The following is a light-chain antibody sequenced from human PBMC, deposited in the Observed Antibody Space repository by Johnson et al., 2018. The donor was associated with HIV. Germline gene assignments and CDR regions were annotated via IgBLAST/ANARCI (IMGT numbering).Light chain of an antibody. CDR3: GTWDSSLSAYV. J-gene: IGLJ1*01. CDR1: DSNIGNNY. Sequence: QSVLTQPPSVSVAPGQKVTISCFGSDSNIGNNYVSWYQQLPGTAPKLLIYDNDKRPSGIPDRFSGSKSGTSATLGITGLQTGDEADYYCGTWDSSLSAYVFGTGTKVTVL. CDR2: DND. V-gene: IGLV1-51*01.